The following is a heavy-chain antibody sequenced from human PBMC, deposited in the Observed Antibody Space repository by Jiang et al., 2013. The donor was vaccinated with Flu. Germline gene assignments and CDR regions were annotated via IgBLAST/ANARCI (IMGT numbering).Heavy chain of an antibody. V-gene: IGHV4-4*02. D-gene: IGHD6-6*01. CDR2: VNHMGAT. J-gene: IGHJ3*02. CDR3: VRVRRAFDI. CDR1: GDSVTSGTW. Sequence: GLVKPSGTLSLTCTVSGDSVTSGTWWGWVRQPPGGGLECIGEVNHMGATNYNPSLKRRVTMSVDQSRNNFSLNLTAVTAADTAVYYCVRVRRAFDIWGQGTMVTVSS.